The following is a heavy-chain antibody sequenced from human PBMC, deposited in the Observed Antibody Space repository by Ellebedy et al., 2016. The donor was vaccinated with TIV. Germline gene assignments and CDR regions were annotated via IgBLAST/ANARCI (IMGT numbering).Heavy chain of an antibody. J-gene: IGHJ4*02. D-gene: IGHD4-11*01. Sequence: PGGSLRLSCAASGFTFEAFARQWVRQVPGMGLEWVGGIGWNSGTMHYTDSVKGRFTISRDNAKNSLYLQMPSLRAEDTAFHYCVKRSIEVTGTGFDSWGQGTLVTVSS. CDR2: IGWNSGTM. CDR1: GFTFEAFA. V-gene: IGHV3-9*01. CDR3: VKRSIEVTGTGFDS.